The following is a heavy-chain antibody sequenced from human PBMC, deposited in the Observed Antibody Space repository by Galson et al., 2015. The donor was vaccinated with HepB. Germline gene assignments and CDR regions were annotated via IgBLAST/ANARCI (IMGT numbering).Heavy chain of an antibody. CDR3: AWGHCSSTSCHLGTWFDP. J-gene: IGHJ5*02. Sequence: CAISGDSVSSNSAAWNWIRQSPSRGLEWLGRTYYRSKWYNDYAVSAKSRITINPDTSKNQFSLQLNSVTPEDTAVYYCAWGHCSSTSCHLGTWFDPWGQGTLVTVSS. CDR1: GDSVSSNSAA. CDR2: TYYRSKWYN. D-gene: IGHD2-2*01. V-gene: IGHV6-1*01.